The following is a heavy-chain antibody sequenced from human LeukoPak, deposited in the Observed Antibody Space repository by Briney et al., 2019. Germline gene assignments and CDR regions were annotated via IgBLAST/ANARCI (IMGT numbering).Heavy chain of an antibody. J-gene: IGHJ2*01. CDR2: ISGSGGST. Sequence: PGGSLRLSCAASGFIFSSYAMSWVRQAPGKGLEWVSAISGSGGSTYYADSVKGRFTISRDNSKNTLYLQMNSLRAEDTAVYYCAKAIAGSWYFDLWGRGTLVTVSS. V-gene: IGHV3-23*01. CDR3: AKAIAGSWYFDL. CDR1: GFIFSSYA. D-gene: IGHD1-26*01.